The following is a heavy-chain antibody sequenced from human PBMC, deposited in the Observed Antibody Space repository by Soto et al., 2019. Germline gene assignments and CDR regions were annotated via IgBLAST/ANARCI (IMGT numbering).Heavy chain of an antibody. CDR3: AKDRSSWYGDPKNWFDP. D-gene: IGHD6-13*01. CDR1: GFTFSSYA. Sequence: GGSLRLSCAACGFTFSSYAMSWVRQAPGKGLEWVSAISGSGGSTYYADSVKGRFTISRDNSKNTLYLQMNSLRAEDTAVYYCAKDRSSWYGDPKNWFDPWGQGTLVTVS. J-gene: IGHJ5*02. CDR2: ISGSGGST. V-gene: IGHV3-23*01.